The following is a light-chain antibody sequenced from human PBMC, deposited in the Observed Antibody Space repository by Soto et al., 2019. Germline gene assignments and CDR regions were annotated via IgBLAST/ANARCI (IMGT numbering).Light chain of an antibody. CDR2: GAS. Sequence: EIVLTRSPGTLSLSPGERATLSCRASQSVSSSYLAWYQQKPGQAPRLLIYGASSRATGIPDRFSGSGSGTDFTLTISRLEPEDFAVYYCQQYGSSPRTFGQGTQVEIK. V-gene: IGKV3-20*01. J-gene: IGKJ1*01. CDR3: QQYGSSPRT. CDR1: QSVSSSY.